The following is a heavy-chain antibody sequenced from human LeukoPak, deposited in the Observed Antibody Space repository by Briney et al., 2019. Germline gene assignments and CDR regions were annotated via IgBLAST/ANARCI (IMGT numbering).Heavy chain of an antibody. CDR1: GGTISSSSYY. J-gene: IGHJ6*03. D-gene: IGHD2-2*01. CDR3: ARQCSSSWDPHHDYYYMDV. CDR2: IYYSGST. Sequence: SETLSLTCTVSGGTISSSSYYWGWIRQPPGKGLEWVGSIYYSGSTYYNPSLKSLVTITVDTSKNQFSMKLTSVTAADTAVYYCARQCSSSWDPHHDYYYMDVWGKGTTVTVSS. V-gene: IGHV4-39*01.